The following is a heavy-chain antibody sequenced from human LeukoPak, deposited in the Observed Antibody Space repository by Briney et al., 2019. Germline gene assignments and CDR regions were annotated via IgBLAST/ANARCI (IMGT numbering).Heavy chain of an antibody. CDR3: AISNGPNWFDP. V-gene: IGHV4-59*01. CDR1: GGSISSYY. J-gene: IGHJ5*02. CDR2: IYYSGST. Sequence: SETLSLTCIVSGGSISSYYWSWIRQPPGKGLEWIGYIYYSGSTNYNPSLKSRVTISVDTSKNQFSLKLSSVTAADTAVYYCAISNGPNWFDPWGQGTLVTVPS.